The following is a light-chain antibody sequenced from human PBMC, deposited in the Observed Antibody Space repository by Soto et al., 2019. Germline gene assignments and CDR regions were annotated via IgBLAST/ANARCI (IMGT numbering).Light chain of an antibody. CDR1: QGISSY. J-gene: IGKJ4*01. Sequence: DLQLTQSPSFLSASVGDRVTITCRASQGISSYLAWYQEKPGKAPKLLISAASTLQSGVPLRFSGSGSGTEFTLTISSLQPEDFATYYCQQFDNYPLTFGGGTKLEIK. V-gene: IGKV1-9*01. CDR2: AAS. CDR3: QQFDNYPLT.